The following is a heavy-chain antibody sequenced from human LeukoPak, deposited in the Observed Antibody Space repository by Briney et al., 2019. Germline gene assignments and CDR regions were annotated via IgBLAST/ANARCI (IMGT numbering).Heavy chain of an antibody. Sequence: ASVKVSCKASGYTFTNYAMNWVRQAPGQGLEWMGWMNPNSGNTGYAQKFQGRVTITRNTSISTAYMELSSLRSEDTAVYYGARAVASYYYYYMDVWGKGTTVTVSS. V-gene: IGHV1-8*03. CDR3: ARAVASYYYYYMDV. D-gene: IGHD2-15*01. CDR1: GYTFTNYA. J-gene: IGHJ6*03. CDR2: MNPNSGNT.